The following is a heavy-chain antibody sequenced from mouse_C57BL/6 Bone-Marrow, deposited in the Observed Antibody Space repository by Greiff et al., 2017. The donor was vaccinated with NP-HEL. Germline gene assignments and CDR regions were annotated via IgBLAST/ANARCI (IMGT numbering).Heavy chain of an antibody. V-gene: IGHV1-19*01. J-gene: IGHJ4*01. CDR3: ARLEIPLHYAMDY. CDR1: GYTFTDYY. Sequence: EVQLQQSGPVLVKPGASVKMSCKASGYTFTDYYMNWVKQSHGKSLEWIGVINPYNGGTSYNQKFKGKATLTVDKSSSTAYMELNSLTSEDSAVYYCARLEIPLHYAMDYWGQGTSVTVSS. D-gene: IGHD6-1*01. CDR2: INPYNGGT.